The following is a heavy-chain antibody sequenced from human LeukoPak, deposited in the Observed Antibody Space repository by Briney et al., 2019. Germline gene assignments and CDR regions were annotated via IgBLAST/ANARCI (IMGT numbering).Heavy chain of an antibody. CDR3: ARDGEDVEMATIMFGDY. V-gene: IGHV1-46*01. CDR1: GYTFTSYY. J-gene: IGHJ4*02. Sequence: ASVKVSCKASGYTFTSYYMHWVRQAPGQGLEWMGIINPSGGSTNYAQKFQGRVTMTRDTSTSTVYMELSSLRSEDTAVYYCARDGEDVEMATIMFGDYWGQGTLVTVSS. CDR2: INPSGGST. D-gene: IGHD5-24*01.